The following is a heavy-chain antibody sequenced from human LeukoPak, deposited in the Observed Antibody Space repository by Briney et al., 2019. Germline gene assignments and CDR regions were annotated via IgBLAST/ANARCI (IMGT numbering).Heavy chain of an antibody. CDR3: ARHVTHYYDSSGYPGLWAFDI. V-gene: IGHV4-39*01. D-gene: IGHD3-22*01. Sequence: SQTLSLTCTVSGGSISSGGYYWSWIRQPPGKGLEWIGSIYYSGSTYYNPSLKSRVTISVDTSKNQFSLKLSSVTAADTAVYYCARHVTHYYDSSGYPGLWAFDIWGQGTMVTVSS. CDR2: IYYSGST. CDR1: GGSISSGGYY. J-gene: IGHJ3*02.